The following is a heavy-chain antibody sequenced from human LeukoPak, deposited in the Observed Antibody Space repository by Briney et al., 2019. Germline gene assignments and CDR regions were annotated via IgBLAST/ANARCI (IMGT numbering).Heavy chain of an antibody. CDR1: GGSISSSFHY. D-gene: IGHD3-10*01. V-gene: IGHV4-39*01. CDR3: ARLYASGSLGTYYDY. Sequence: SDTLSLTCTVSGGSISSSFHYWHWIRQPPGEGLEWIGSLYYSGSTSYSLSLKSRVTMSVDTSKNQFSLKLSSVTAADTAVYYCARLYASGSLGTYYDYWGQGSLVSVST. J-gene: IGHJ4*02. CDR2: LYYSGST.